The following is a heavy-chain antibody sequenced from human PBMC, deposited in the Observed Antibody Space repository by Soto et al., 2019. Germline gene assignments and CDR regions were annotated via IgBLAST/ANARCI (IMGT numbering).Heavy chain of an antibody. Sequence: QVQLVESGGGVVQPGRSLRLSCAASGFTFSSYGMHWVRQAPGKGLEWVAIIWYDGSNKYYADSVKGRFTISRDNSKNTVYLQMNSLRAEDTAVYYCARGGFGELFPLDYWGQGTLVTVSS. D-gene: IGHD3-10*01. V-gene: IGHV3-33*01. CDR1: GFTFSSYG. J-gene: IGHJ4*02. CDR3: ARGGFGELFPLDY. CDR2: IWYDGSNK.